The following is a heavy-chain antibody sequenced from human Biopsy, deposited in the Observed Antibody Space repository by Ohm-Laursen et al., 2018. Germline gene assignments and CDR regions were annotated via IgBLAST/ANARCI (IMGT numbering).Heavy chain of an antibody. CDR3: ARRPYGGTRYWYFDL. J-gene: IGHJ2*01. Sequence: SQTLSLTCTVSAGSVSSGGFYWSWIRQHPGKGLEWIGYIYYSGTTYYNPSLKSLVTISVDTSKNQFSLKLNSVTAADTAVSYCARRPYGGTRYWYFDLWGRGTLVTVSS. CDR1: AGSVSSGGFY. CDR2: IYYSGTT. V-gene: IGHV4-31*01. D-gene: IGHD4-23*01.